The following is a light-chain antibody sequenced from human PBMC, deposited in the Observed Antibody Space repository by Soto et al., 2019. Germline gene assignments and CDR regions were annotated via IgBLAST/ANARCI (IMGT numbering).Light chain of an antibody. Sequence: QPVLTQPPSVSGAPGQRVTISCSGSNSNIGANSGVHWYQQLPGTAPRLLIYGNNNRPSGVPDRFSGSKSGTSASLAIAGLQPEDEAHYYCQSYDSSLSGSLVFGGGTKVTVL. V-gene: IGLV1-40*01. J-gene: IGLJ3*02. CDR2: GNN. CDR1: NSNIGANSG. CDR3: QSYDSSLSGSLV.